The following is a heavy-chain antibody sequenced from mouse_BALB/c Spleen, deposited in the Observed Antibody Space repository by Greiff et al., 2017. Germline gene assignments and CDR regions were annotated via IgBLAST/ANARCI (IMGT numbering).Heavy chain of an antibody. J-gene: IGHJ4*01. CDR2: IDPENGNT. CDR3: ARGGITGVYYAMDY. Sequence: EVQLQQSGAELVRPGALVKLSCKASGFNIKDYYMHWVKQRPEQGLEWIGWIDPENGNTIYDPKFQGKASITADTSSNTAYLQLSSLTSEDTAVYYCARGGITGVYYAMDYWGQGTSVTVSS. CDR1: GFNIKDYY. D-gene: IGHD2-4*01. V-gene: IGHV14-1*02.